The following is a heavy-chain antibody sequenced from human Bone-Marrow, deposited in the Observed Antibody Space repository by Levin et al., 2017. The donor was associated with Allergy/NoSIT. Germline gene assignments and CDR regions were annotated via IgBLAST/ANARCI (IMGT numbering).Heavy chain of an antibody. V-gene: IGHV3-33*01. CDR1: GFAFSGYG. CDR3: ARGEGRGSSSGDY. J-gene: IGHJ4*02. D-gene: IGHD6-6*01. Sequence: SCAASGFAFSGYGMHWFRQAPGKGLEWVAVIWYDGSDKYYADSVKGRFTISRDNSKNTLFLQMNSLRVEDTAVYYCARGEGRGSSSGDYWGQGTLVTVSS. CDR2: IWYDGSDK.